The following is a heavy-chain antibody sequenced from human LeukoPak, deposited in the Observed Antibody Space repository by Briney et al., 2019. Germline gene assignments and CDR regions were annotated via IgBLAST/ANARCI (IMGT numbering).Heavy chain of an antibody. CDR3: AGQLPTLYSSPPGSFDY. V-gene: IGHV4-39*01. CDR1: GGSISSSSYY. D-gene: IGHD6-13*01. CDR2: IYYSGST. Sequence: SETLSLTCTVSGGSISSSSYYWGWIRQPPGKGLEWIGSIYYSGSTYYNPSLKSRVTISVDTSKNQFSLKLSSVTAADTAVYYCAGQLPTLYSSPPGSFDYWGQGTLVTVSS. J-gene: IGHJ4*02.